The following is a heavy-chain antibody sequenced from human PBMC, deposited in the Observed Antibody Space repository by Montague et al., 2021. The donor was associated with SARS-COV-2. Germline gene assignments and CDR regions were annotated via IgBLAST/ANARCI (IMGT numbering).Heavy chain of an antibody. Sequence: TLSLTCTVSGXSISSGGYYWSWIRQHPGKGLEWIGYIYYSGSTYYNPSLKSRVTISVDTSKNQFSLKLRSVTAADTAVYYCARARRGSGSGSYFDILVNWFDPWGQGTLVTVSS. V-gene: IGHV4-31*03. J-gene: IGHJ5*02. CDR1: GXSISSGGYY. CDR2: IYYSGST. D-gene: IGHD3-10*01. CDR3: ARARRGSGSGSYFDILVNWFDP.